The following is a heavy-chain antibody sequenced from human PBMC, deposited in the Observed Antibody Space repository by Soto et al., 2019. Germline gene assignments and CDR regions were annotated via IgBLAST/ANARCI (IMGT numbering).Heavy chain of an antibody. CDR2: ISHDGSNK. V-gene: IGHV3-30*18. J-gene: IGHJ4*02. CDR1: GFTFSSYG. D-gene: IGHD5-18*01. CDR3: AKHSGYRYGFPFDY. Sequence: QVQLVESGGGVVQPGRSLRLSCAASGFTFSSYGMHWVRQAPGKGLEWVALISHDGSNKYYVDSVKGRFTISRDNSKKPLYLQRNRLRAEETAVYYCAKHSGYRYGFPFDYRGQGTLVTVSS.